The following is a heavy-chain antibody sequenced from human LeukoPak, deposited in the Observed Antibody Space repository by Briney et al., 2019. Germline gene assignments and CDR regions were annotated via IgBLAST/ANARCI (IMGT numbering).Heavy chain of an antibody. CDR2: ISNGNSPI. V-gene: IGHV3-48*01. D-gene: IGHD3-3*01. CDR3: ASPFSYDFWSGRSHARYMDV. Sequence: QSGGPLRLSCAASAASGFTFSSFIMNWVRQAPGKGLEWVSYISNGNSPIYYADSVKGRFTISRDNAKNSLYLQMYSLRVEDTAVYYCASPFSYDFWSGRSHARYMDVWGKGTTVTVSS. CDR1: GFTFSSFI. J-gene: IGHJ6*03.